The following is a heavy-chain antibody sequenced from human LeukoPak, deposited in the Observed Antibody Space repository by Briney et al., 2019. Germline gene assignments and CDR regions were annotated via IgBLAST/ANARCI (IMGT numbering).Heavy chain of an antibody. Sequence: SETLSLTCTVSGGSISSYYWSWIRQPTGTALEWVGRIYTSGTITYNPSLKSRVTMSVDTSKNQFSLKLSSVTAADTAVYYCARDSGTTGEVKFDPWGQGTLVTVSS. CDR1: GGSISSYY. CDR2: IYTSGTI. CDR3: ARDSGTTGEVKFDP. V-gene: IGHV4-4*07. D-gene: IGHD3-10*01. J-gene: IGHJ5*02.